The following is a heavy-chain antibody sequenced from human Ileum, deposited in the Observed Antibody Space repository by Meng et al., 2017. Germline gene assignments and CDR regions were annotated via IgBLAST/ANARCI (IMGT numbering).Heavy chain of an antibody. CDR1: GFTFSSYS. CDR3: SRDRDYDILTGYYHDAFDI. CDR2: ISSSSSYI. V-gene: IGHV3-21*01. J-gene: IGHJ3*02. Sequence: GESLKISCAASGFTFSSYSMNWVRQAPGKGLEWVSSISSSSSYIFYADSVKGRFTISRDNAKNSLYLQMNSLRTEDTAVYYCSRDRDYDILTGYYHDAFDIWGQGTMVTVSS. D-gene: IGHD3-9*01.